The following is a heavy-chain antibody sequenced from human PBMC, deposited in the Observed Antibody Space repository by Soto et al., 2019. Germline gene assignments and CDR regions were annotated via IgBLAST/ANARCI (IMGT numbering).Heavy chain of an antibody. Sequence: QVQLQESGPGLVKPSQTLSLTCTVSGGSISSGDYYWSWIRQPPGKGLEWIGYIYYSGSTYYNPSLKSRVTISVDTSKNQFSLKLSYVTAADTAVYYCARLHPVYYGSGSYYDYWGQGTLVTVSS. D-gene: IGHD3-10*01. CDR3: ARLHPVYYGSGSYYDY. J-gene: IGHJ4*02. CDR2: IYYSGST. CDR1: GGSISSGDYY. V-gene: IGHV4-30-4*01.